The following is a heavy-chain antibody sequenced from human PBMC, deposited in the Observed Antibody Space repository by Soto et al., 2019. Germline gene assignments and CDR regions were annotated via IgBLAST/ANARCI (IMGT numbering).Heavy chain of an antibody. CDR1: GFTFSSYG. Sequence: QVQLVESGGGVVQPGRSLRLSCAASGFTFSSYGMHWVRQAPGKGLEWVAVIWYDGSNKYYADSVKGRFTISRDNSKNTLYLQMNSLRAEDPAVYYCARDLVDTAMDNYYYYGMDVWGQGTTVTVSS. CDR3: ARDLVDTAMDNYYYYGMDV. V-gene: IGHV3-33*01. J-gene: IGHJ6*02. D-gene: IGHD5-18*01. CDR2: IWYDGSNK.